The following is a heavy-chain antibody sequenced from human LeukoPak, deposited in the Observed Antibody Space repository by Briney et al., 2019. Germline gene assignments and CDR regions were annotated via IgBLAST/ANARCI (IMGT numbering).Heavy chain of an antibody. CDR2: IIPIFGTA. CDR1: GGTFNNNA. V-gene: IGHV1-69*06. Sequence: SVKVSCKASGGTFNNNAITWVRQAPGQGFEWMGGIIPIFGTADHAQKFQGRVTITADKSTSTAYMELSSLRSEDTAVYYCARKGNWNPNGNWFDPWGQGTLVTVSS. J-gene: IGHJ5*02. CDR3: ARKGNWNPNGNWFDP. D-gene: IGHD1-1*01.